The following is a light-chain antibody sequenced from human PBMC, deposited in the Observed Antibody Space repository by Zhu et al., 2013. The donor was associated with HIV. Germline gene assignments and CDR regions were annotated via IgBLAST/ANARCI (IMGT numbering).Light chain of an antibody. CDR1: QGISTY. CDR2: AAS. Sequence: DIQMTQSPSSLSASVGDRVTITCRANQGISTYLAWLQQIPGKAPKSLIYAASRLQTGVPSKFSANGSGRNFSLTINNLQPEDFTTYYCQQYNSYPFTFGGGTKV. J-gene: IGKJ4*01. CDR3: QQYNSYPFT. V-gene: IGKV1-16*02.